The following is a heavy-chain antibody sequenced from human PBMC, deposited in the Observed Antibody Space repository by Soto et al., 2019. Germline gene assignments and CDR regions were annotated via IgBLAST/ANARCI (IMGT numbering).Heavy chain of an antibody. J-gene: IGHJ4*02. Sequence: QVQLVESGGGVVQPGTSLRLSCVASGFTFTYGIHWVRQAPGKGLEWVEITWYDGSTKYYADSVKGRFAISRDNSKNTLYLQMSSLRAEDTAVYYCARDGSDTMVAYYFDYWGQGTLVTVSS. CDR2: TWYDGSTK. CDR3: ARDGSDTMVAYYFDY. V-gene: IGHV3-33*01. CDR1: GFTFTYG. D-gene: IGHD3-10*01.